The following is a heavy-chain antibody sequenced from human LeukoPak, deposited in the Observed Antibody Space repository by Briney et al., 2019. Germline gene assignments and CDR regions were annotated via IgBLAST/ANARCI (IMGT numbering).Heavy chain of an antibody. D-gene: IGHD2/OR15-2a*01. CDR3: ARHLNNYYYYYMDV. CDR1: GSRFTSYW. V-gene: IGHV5-51*01. CDR2: IYPGDSDT. J-gene: IGHJ6*03. Sequence: GASLKISCKGSGSRFTSYWIGWVRQMPGKGLEWMGIIYPGDSDTRYSPSFQGQVTISADKSISTAYLQWSSLKASDTAMYYCARHLNNYYYYYMDVWGKGTTVTVSS.